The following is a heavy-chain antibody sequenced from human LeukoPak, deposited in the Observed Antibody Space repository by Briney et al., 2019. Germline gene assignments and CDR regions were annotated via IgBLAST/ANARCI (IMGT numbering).Heavy chain of an antibody. CDR1: AFSFSKFA. V-gene: IGHV3-23*01. CDR3: AKDPNGDYIGAFDF. CDR2: ITANGGYT. Sequence: TGGSLRLSCAASAFSFSKFALIWVSQAPGKGLEWVSAITANGGYTLYADAVKGRFTVSRDNSKNTLYLQINSLRPEDTAMYYCAKDPNGDYIGAFDFWGQGTMVTVSS. D-gene: IGHD4-17*01. J-gene: IGHJ3*01.